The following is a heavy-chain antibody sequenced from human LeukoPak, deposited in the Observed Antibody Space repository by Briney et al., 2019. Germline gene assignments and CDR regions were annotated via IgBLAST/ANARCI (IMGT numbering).Heavy chain of an antibody. CDR2: INPSGGST. CDR3: ARDLVVPAAIRARNPLETFFDY. J-gene: IGHJ4*02. V-gene: IGHV1-46*03. Sequence: ASVKVSCKASGYTFTSYYMHWVRQAPGQGLEWKGIINPSGGSTSYAQKFQGRVTMTRDTSTSTVYMELSSLRSEDTAVYYCARDLVVPAAIRARNPLETFFDYWGQGTLVTVTS. CDR1: GYTFTSYY. D-gene: IGHD2-2*02.